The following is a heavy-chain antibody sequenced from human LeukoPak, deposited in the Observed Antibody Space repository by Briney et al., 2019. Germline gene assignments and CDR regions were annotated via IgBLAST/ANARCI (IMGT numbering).Heavy chain of an antibody. V-gene: IGHV1-2*02. D-gene: IGHD2-2*02. Sequence: ASVKVSCKASGYTFTGYYMHWVRQAPGQGLEWMGWINPNSGGTNYAQKFQGRVTMTRDTSISTAYMELSRLRSDDTAVYYCARDIRDIVVVPAAILELSFDYWGQGTLVTVSS. CDR1: GYTFTGYY. J-gene: IGHJ4*02. CDR2: INPNSGGT. CDR3: ARDIRDIVVVPAAILELSFDY.